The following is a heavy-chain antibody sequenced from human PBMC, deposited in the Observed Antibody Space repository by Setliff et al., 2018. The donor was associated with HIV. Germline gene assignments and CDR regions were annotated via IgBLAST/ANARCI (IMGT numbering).Heavy chain of an antibody. CDR2: ISWNGVSI. J-gene: IGHJ3*01. CDR3: ARWTFLDYGVSGGDAFDF. CDR1: GFSFDDYA. V-gene: IGHV3-9*01. D-gene: IGHD4-17*01. Sequence: GGSLRLSCAASGFSFDDYAMNWVRQVPGKGLEWVSGISWNGVSIGYADSVKGRFTISRDSSRNTLYIQMNSLRVEDTAVYYCARWTFLDYGVSGGDAFDFWGQGTMVTVSS.